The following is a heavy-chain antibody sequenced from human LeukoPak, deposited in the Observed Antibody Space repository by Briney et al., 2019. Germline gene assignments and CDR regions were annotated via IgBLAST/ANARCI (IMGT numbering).Heavy chain of an antibody. CDR2: ISSSSGSDI. Sequence: GGSLRLSCAASGFIFSDYHMSWIRQAPGKGLEWISYISSSSGSDIYYADSVKGRFTISRDNAKNSLYLQMNSLRAEDTAVSYCARDQYYYDVTASDAFDIWGQGTMVTVSS. J-gene: IGHJ3*02. CDR3: ARDQYYYDVTASDAFDI. D-gene: IGHD3-22*01. V-gene: IGHV3-11*01. CDR1: GFIFSDYH.